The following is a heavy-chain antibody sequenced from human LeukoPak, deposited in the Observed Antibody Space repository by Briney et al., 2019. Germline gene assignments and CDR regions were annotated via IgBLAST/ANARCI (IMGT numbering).Heavy chain of an antibody. CDR2: IYPNSGAT. Sequence: ASVKVSCKASGYTFTDYYIHWVRQAPGQGLEWMGWIYPNSGATNSAQKFQGRVTMTRDTSISTAFTELSRLRSDDTAVYYCARASWELGAIDYWGQGTLVTVSS. CDR1: GYTFTDYY. D-gene: IGHD1-26*01. V-gene: IGHV1-2*02. J-gene: IGHJ4*02. CDR3: ARASWELGAIDY.